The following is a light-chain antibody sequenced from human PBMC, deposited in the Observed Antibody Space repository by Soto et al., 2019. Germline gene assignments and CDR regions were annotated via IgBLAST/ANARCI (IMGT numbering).Light chain of an antibody. Sequence: DIEMTQSQSSLSASVGNRVTITCRASQSISTYLNWYQKKPGKAPNLLIYDASRLQSGVPSRFSGSGGGTDFTLSISSVQPEDFATYFCQQSYMDPIPFGQGTLPEIK. CDR3: QQSYMDPIP. CDR2: DAS. V-gene: IGKV1-39*01. J-gene: IGKJ5*01. CDR1: QSISTY.